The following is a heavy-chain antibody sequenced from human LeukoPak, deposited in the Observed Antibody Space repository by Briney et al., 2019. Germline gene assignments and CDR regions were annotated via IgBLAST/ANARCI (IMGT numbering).Heavy chain of an antibody. CDR2: INHSGST. D-gene: IGHD1-14*01. V-gene: IGHV4-34*01. CDR3: ASHRPGNDAFDI. Sequence: SETLSLTCAVYGGSFSGYYWSWIRQPPGKGLEWIGEINHSGSTNYNPSLKSRVTISVDTSKNQFSLKLSSVTAADTAVYYCASHRPGNDAFDIWGQGTMVTVSS. J-gene: IGHJ3*02. CDR1: GGSFSGYY.